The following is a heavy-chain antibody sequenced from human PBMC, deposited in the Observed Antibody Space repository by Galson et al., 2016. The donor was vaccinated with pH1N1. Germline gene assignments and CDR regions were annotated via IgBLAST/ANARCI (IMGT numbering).Heavy chain of an antibody. CDR2: ISYDGSLK. D-gene: IGHD1-1*01. CDR3: ARDGRTRLGFDY. CDR1: GFTFSNSG. J-gene: IGHJ4*02. Sequence: SLRLSCAASGFTFSNSGMHWVRQAPGKGLEWVAFISYDGSLKYYTDSVKGRITISRDNSKNTLYLEMNSLRAEDTVVYYCARDGRTRLGFDYWGQGTLVTVSS. V-gene: IGHV3-30-3*01.